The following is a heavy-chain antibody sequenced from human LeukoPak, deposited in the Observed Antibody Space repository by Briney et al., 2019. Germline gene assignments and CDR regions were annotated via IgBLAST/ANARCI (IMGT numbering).Heavy chain of an antibody. Sequence: GGSLRLSCAASGFTFSDYYMNWIRQAPGEGLEWVSTVRVNGRSTYYADSVKGRFTISRDNSKNTLYLQMNSLRAEDTALYYCAKPGEASNYYFDYWGQGALVTVSS. CDR3: AKPGEASNYYFDY. CDR1: GFTFSDYY. J-gene: IGHJ4*02. CDR2: VRVNGRST. D-gene: IGHD2-21*01. V-gene: IGHV3-23*01.